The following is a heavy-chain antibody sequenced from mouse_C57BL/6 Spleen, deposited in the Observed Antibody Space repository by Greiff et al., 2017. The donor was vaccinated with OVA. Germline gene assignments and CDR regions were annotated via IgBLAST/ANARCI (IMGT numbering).Heavy chain of an antibody. Sequence: EVKLVESGGGLVQPGGSMKLSCVASGFTFSNYWMNWVRQSPEKGLEWVAQIRLKSDNYATHYAESVKGRFTISRDDSKSSVYLQMNNLRAEDTGIYYCSIYDGYYLDNWGQSTTLTVSS. J-gene: IGHJ2*01. CDR1: GFTFSNYW. CDR3: SIYDGYYLDN. V-gene: IGHV6-3*01. D-gene: IGHD2-3*01. CDR2: IRLKSDNYAT.